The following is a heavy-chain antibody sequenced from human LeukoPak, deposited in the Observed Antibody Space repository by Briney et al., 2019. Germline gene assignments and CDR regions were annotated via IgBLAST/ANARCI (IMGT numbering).Heavy chain of an antibody. V-gene: IGHV1-8*01. Sequence: ASVKVSCKASGYTFTSYDINWVRQAPGQGLEWMGWMNPNSGNTGYAQKFQGRVTVTRNTSISTAYMELSSLRSEDTAVYYCARGCRPYYYGSGSYSDWGQGTLATVSS. D-gene: IGHD3-10*01. CDR1: GYTFTSYD. CDR2: MNPNSGNT. J-gene: IGHJ4*02. CDR3: ARGCRPYYYGSGSYSD.